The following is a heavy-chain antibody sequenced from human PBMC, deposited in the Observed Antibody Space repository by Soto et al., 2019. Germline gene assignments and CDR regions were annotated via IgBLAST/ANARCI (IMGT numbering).Heavy chain of an antibody. D-gene: IGHD3-10*01. CDR2: ISSSSSTI. CDR1: GFTFSSYS. J-gene: IGHJ6*02. Sequence: PGGSLRLSCVASGFTFSSYSMNWVRQAPGKGLEWVSYISSSSSTIYYADSVKGRFTISRDNAKNSLYLQMNSLRDEDTAVYYCARDRGGPPRPGVPTYRMAVWGQGTTVTVSS. V-gene: IGHV3-48*02. CDR3: ARDRGGPPRPGVPTYRMAV.